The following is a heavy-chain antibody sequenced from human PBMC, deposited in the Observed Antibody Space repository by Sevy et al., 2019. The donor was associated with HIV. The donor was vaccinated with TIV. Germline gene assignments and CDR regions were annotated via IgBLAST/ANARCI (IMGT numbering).Heavy chain of an antibody. J-gene: IGHJ4*02. Sequence: ASVKVSCKASGYTFTDYYMHWVRQAPGQGLEWMGWINPNSGATAYAPTLQGRVTVTRDTSMSTAYMELTRLRSDDTAVYYCASHAKFYYGSLLDYWGQGTLVTVSS. CDR1: GYTFTDYY. V-gene: IGHV1-2*02. CDR2: INPNSGAT. CDR3: ASHAKFYYGSLLDY. D-gene: IGHD3-10*01.